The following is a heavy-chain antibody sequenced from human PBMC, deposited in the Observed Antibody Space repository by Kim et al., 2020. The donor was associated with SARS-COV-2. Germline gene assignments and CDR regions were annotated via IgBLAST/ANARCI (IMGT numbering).Heavy chain of an antibody. CDR3: ARGWLAADWNWFDP. CDR2: IKQDGSVK. J-gene: IGHJ5*02. CDR1: GFTFSSYW. V-gene: IGHV3-7*01. Sequence: GGSLRLSCVASGFTFSSYWMTWVRQAPGKGLEWVANIKQDGSVKYYVDSVKGRFTISRDNAKNSLYLQMNSLSAEDTAVYYCARGWLAADWNWFDPWGQGTLVTVSS. D-gene: IGHD6-19*01.